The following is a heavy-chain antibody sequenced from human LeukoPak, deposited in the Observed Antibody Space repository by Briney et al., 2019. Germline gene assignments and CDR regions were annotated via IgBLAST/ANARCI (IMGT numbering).Heavy chain of an antibody. D-gene: IGHD1-26*01. J-gene: IGHJ4*02. Sequence: GESLKISCKGSGYSFTSYWIGWVRQMPGKGLEWMGIIYPGDSDTRYSPSFQGQVTISADKSISTAYLQWSSLKASDTAMYYCARRRDLYSGSYYPFDYWGQRTLVTVSS. V-gene: IGHV5-51*01. CDR3: ARRRDLYSGSYYPFDY. CDR2: IYPGDSDT. CDR1: GYSFTSYW.